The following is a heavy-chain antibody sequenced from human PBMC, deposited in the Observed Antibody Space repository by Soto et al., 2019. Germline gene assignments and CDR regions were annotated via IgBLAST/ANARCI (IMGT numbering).Heavy chain of an antibody. CDR1: GGTFSSYA. Sequence: ASVKVSCKASGGTFSSYAISWVRQAPGQGLEWMGGIIPIFGTANYAQKFQGRVTITADESTSTAYMELSSLRSEDTAVYYCARPLTYYDSWSGPGGMDVWGQGTTVTVSS. CDR2: IIPIFGTA. D-gene: IGHD3-3*01. CDR3: ARPLTYYDSWSGPGGMDV. V-gene: IGHV1-69*13. J-gene: IGHJ6*02.